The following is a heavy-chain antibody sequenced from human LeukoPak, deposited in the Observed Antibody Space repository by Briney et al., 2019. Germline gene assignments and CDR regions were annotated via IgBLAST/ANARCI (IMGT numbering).Heavy chain of an antibody. V-gene: IGHV1-69*01. CDR2: IIPIFDTA. D-gene: IGHD1-26*01. CDR1: GGTFSSYA. CDR3: ARISLGAIWGYYYGMDV. Sequence: VKVSCKASGGTFSSYAISWVRQAPGQGLEWMGGIIPIFDTADYAQKFQGRVTITADESTSTAYMELSSLRSEDTAVFYCARISLGAIWGYYYGMDVWGQGTTVTVSS. J-gene: IGHJ6*02.